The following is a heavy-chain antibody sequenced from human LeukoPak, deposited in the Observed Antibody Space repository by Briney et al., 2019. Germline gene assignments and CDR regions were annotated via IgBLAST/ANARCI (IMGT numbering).Heavy chain of an antibody. Sequence: GGSLRLSCAASGFTFSSYGMHWVRQAPGKGLEWAAVISYDGSNKYYADSVKGRFTISRDNSKNTLYLQMNSLRAEDTAVYYCARVRSSGYYNGVDYWGQGTLVTVSS. V-gene: IGHV3-33*05. CDR2: ISYDGSNK. CDR3: ARVRSSGYYNGVDY. CDR1: GFTFSSYG. J-gene: IGHJ4*02. D-gene: IGHD3-22*01.